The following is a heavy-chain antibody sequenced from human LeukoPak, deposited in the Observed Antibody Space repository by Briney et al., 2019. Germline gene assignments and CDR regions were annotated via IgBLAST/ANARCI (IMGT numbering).Heavy chain of an antibody. Sequence: ASVKVSCKASGYTFTGYYMHWVRQAPGQGLEWMGWINSYSGGTNYAQKFQGRVTMTRDTSISTAYMELSRLTSDDTAVYYCASGTYYTCRGPWGQGTLVTVSS. D-gene: IGHD3-3*01. V-gene: IGHV1-2*02. CDR1: GYTFTGYY. CDR2: INSYSGGT. CDR3: ASGTYYTCRGP. J-gene: IGHJ5*02.